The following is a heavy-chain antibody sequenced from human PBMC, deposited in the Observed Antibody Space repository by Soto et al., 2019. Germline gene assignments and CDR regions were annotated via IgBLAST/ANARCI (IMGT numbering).Heavy chain of an antibody. CDR3: ARGPIAVAGSGYYYYGMDV. V-gene: IGHV4-34*01. J-gene: IGHJ6*02. Sequence: QVQLQQWGAGLLKPSETLSLTCAVYGGSFSGYYWSWIRQPPGKGLEWIGEINHSGSTNYNPSLKSPVTISVDTSKNQFSLKLSSVTAADTAVYYCARGPIAVAGSGYYYYGMDVWGQGTTVTVSS. D-gene: IGHD6-19*01. CDR1: GGSFSGYY. CDR2: INHSGST.